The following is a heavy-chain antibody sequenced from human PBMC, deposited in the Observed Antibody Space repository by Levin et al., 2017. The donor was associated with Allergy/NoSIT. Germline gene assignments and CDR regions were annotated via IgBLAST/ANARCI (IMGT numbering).Heavy chain of an antibody. CDR2: ISSSGSTI. CDR1: GFTFSDYY. CDR3: ARGQGRDVVVPAAIGIHTDWFDP. D-gene: IGHD2-2*02. V-gene: IGHV3-11*01. Sequence: GGSLRLSCAASGFTFSDYYMSWIRQAPGKGLEWVSYISSSGSTIYYADSVKGRFTISRDNAKNSLYLQMNSLRAEDTAVYYCARGQGRDVVVPAAIGIHTDWFDPWGQGTLVTVSS. J-gene: IGHJ5*02.